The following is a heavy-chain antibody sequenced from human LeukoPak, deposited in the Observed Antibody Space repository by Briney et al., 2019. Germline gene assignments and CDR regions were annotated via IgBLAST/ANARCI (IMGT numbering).Heavy chain of an antibody. CDR2: IYHSGST. CDR3: ARGRRVSDFWSGYWGHESGFDY. Sequence: SETLSLTCTVSGYSISSGYYWGWIRQPPGKGLEWIGSIYHSGSTYYNPSLKSRVTVSVDTSKNQFSLKLSSVTAADTALYYCARGRRVSDFWSGYWGHESGFDYWGQGTLVTVSS. J-gene: IGHJ4*02. D-gene: IGHD3-3*01. V-gene: IGHV4-38-2*02. CDR1: GYSISSGYY.